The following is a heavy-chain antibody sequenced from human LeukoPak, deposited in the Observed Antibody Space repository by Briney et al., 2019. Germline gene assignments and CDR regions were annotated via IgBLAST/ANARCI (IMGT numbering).Heavy chain of an antibody. CDR3: AREPYYYGSGSYYNETYFDY. D-gene: IGHD3-10*01. Sequence: SQTLSLTCAVSGGSISSGGYSWSWIRQPPGKGLEWIGYIYHSGSTYYNPSLKSRVTISVDTSKNQFSLKLSSVTAADTAVYYCAREPYYYGSGSYYNETYFDYWGQGTLVTVSS. CDR1: GGSISSGGYS. V-gene: IGHV4-30-2*01. J-gene: IGHJ4*02. CDR2: IYHSGST.